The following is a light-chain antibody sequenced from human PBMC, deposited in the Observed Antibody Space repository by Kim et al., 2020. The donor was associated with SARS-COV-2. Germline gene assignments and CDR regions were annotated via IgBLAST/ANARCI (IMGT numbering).Light chain of an antibody. Sequence: SPGGRATRSCTASQSVGRSYLAWYQRQPGRAPRLRVCGTYSRATGIPGRFSGSRSGTDFTLTISRLEPEDFAVYCCQQYGSSPLTFGGGTMV. CDR3: QQYGSSPLT. CDR1: QSVGRSY. J-gene: IGKJ4*01. CDR2: GTY. V-gene: IGKV3-20*01.